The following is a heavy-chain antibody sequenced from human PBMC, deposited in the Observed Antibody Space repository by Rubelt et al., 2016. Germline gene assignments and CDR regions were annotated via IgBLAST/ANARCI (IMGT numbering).Heavy chain of an antibody. J-gene: IGHJ4*02. CDR3: ARVGYCRGGSCQMGASFDY. V-gene: IGHV1-2*02. CDR1: GYTFTGYY. CDR2: INPDSGGT. Sequence: QVQLVQSGAEVKKPGASVKVSCKASGYTFTGYYMHWVRQATGQGLEWMGWINPDSGGTNYAKQIQGRVHLTRDTSISNVYMELHRLRSDDTAVDYCARVGYCRGGSCQMGASFDYWGQGTLVTVSS. D-gene: IGHD2-15*01.